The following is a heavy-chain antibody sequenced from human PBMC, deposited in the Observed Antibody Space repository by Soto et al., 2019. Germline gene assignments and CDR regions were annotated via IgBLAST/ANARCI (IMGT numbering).Heavy chain of an antibody. J-gene: IGHJ5*02. D-gene: IGHD3-9*01. CDR3: ARKLEASIRHVEWFSYKWFDP. V-gene: IGHV4-34*01. CDR1: GDSLSGYA. Sequence: SETLSLTCDVHGDSLSGYAWSWIRQPPGKGLEWIGEITFRGVTNYHPSLKSRLSMSVDTSKNRISLNVSSVTAADTALYFCARKLEASIRHVEWFSYKWFDPWGPGTLVTSPQ. CDR2: ITFRGVT.